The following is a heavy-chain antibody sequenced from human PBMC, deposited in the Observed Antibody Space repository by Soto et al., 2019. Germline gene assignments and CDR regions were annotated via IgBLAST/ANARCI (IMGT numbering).Heavy chain of an antibody. V-gene: IGHV4-30-4*01. Sequence: SETLSLTCTVSGDSITSGDNYWSWIRQPPGKGLEWIGYIYHSGHTYYNPSLKSRLSISVDTSKNHFSLRLTSMTAADTAVYYCARQFTTYDFWSGYYQGDYYGMDAWGQGTTVTVSS. J-gene: IGHJ6*02. CDR1: GDSITSGDNY. CDR2: IYHSGHT. D-gene: IGHD3-3*01. CDR3: ARQFTTYDFWSGYYQGDYYGMDA.